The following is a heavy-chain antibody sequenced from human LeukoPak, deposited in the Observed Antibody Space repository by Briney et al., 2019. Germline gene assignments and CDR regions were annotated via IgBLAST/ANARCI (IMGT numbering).Heavy chain of an antibody. CDR3: ARVRYRLAETYIDY. CDR1: GYIFTGYY. J-gene: IGHJ4*02. Sequence: ASVKVSCKASGYIFTGYYMHWVRQAPGQGLEWMGWINPNSGDTNYAQKFQGRVTMTRDTSSTAYMELSRLRSDDTAVYYCARVRYRLAETYIDYWGQGTLVTVSS. V-gene: IGHV1-2*02. CDR2: INPNSGDT. D-gene: IGHD3-16*01.